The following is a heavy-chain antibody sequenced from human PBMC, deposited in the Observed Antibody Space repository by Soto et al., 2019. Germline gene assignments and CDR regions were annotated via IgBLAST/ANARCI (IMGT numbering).Heavy chain of an antibody. CDR1: GYTLSELF. CDR2: FDPEDGET. D-gene: IGHD1-26*01. CDR3: ATGASGNYPYYFDY. V-gene: IGHV1-24*01. J-gene: IGHJ4*02. Sequence: ASVKVSCKVSGYTLSELFMHWVRQAPGKGLEWMGGFDPEDGETIYAQKLQGRVIMTEDTSIDTAYMELSSLRSEDTAVYYCATGASGNYPYYFDYWGQGILVTVSS.